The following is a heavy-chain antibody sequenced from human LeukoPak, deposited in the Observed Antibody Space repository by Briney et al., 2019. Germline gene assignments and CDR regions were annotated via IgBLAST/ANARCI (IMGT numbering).Heavy chain of an antibody. CDR1: GYTFTKSY. CDR3: AGGSKGARFYYYYYMDV. V-gene: IGHV1-46*01. Sequence: ASVKVSCKASGYTFTKSYIHWVRQAPGQRLEWMGLINPGGDNTNYAQNFQGRVTMTSDTSARTVYMELSSLRSEDTAVYYCAGGSKGARFYYYYYMDVWGKRTTVTVSS. CDR2: INPGGDNT. D-gene: IGHD2-2*01. J-gene: IGHJ6*03.